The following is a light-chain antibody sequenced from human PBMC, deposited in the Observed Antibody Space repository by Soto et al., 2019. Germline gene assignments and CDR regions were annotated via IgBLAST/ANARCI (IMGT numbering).Light chain of an antibody. J-gene: IGLJ2*01. CDR3: SSYTSSSTLV. V-gene: IGLV2-14*01. CDR2: YVS. CDR1: SSDVGGYNY. Sequence: QSVLTQPASLSGSPGQSITISCTGTSSDVGGYNYVSWYQQHPGKAPKLMIYYVSNRPSGVSNRFSGSKSGNTASLTISVIQAEDEADYYCSSYTSSSTLVFGGGTKVTVL.